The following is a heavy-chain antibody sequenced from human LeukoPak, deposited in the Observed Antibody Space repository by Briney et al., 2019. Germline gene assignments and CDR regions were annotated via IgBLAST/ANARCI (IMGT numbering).Heavy chain of an antibody. D-gene: IGHD2-21*02. J-gene: IGHJ4*02. CDR2: ISTSGST. CDR1: GGSISSYH. Sequence: SETLSLTCTVSGGSISSYHWSWIRQPAGKGLEWIEHISTSGSTSYNPSLKSRVTMSVDTSKNQFSLKLSSVTAADTAVYYCARDRAYCGGDCYYYFDYWGQGTLVTVSS. CDR3: ARDRAYCGGDCYYYFDY. V-gene: IGHV4-4*07.